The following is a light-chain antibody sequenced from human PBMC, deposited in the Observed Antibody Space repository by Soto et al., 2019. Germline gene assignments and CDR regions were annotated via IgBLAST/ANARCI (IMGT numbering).Light chain of an antibody. CDR1: QAVSSSQ. J-gene: IGKJ4*01. CDR3: QQYGSTGLT. Sequence: EIVLTQSPGTLSLSPGERGTLSCRASQAVSSSQLAWYQQKPGQAPRLFIYDTSSRATGIPDRFSGSGSGTDFSLTISRMEPEDIAVYYCQQYGSTGLTFGGGTKVEIK. CDR2: DTS. V-gene: IGKV3-20*01.